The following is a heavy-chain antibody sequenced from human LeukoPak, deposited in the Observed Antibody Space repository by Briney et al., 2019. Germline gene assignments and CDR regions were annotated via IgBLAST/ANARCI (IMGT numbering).Heavy chain of an antibody. D-gene: IGHD2-8*01. J-gene: IGHJ4*02. CDR2: ISYDGSNK. Sequence: GGSLRLSCAASGFTFSSYGMHWVRQAPGKGLEWVAVISYDGSNKYYADSVKGRFTISRDNSKNTLYLQMNSLRAEDTAVYYCAKSFKYCTKGVCFSSNFDYGGQETLVTVS. CDR1: GFTFSSYG. V-gene: IGHV3-30*18. CDR3: AKSFKYCTKGVCFSSNFDY.